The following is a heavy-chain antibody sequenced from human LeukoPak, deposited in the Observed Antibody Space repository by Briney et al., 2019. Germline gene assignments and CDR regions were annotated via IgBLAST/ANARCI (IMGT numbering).Heavy chain of an antibody. CDR1: GFTFSNYA. Sequence: GRSLRLSCAASGFTFSNYAMHWVRQAPGKGLEWVAFIRYDGGNKYYADSVKGRFTISRDNSKNTLYLQMNSLRAEDTAVYYCAKDVEGIAAAASRDWGQGTLVTVSS. J-gene: IGHJ4*02. CDR2: IRYDGGNK. D-gene: IGHD6-13*01. CDR3: AKDVEGIAAAASRD. V-gene: IGHV3-30*02.